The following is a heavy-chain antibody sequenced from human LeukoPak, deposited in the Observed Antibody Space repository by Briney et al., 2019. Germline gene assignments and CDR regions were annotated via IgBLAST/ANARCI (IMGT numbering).Heavy chain of an antibody. CDR3: ARVFPPNWFDP. V-gene: IGHV3-66*01. D-gene: IGHD3-10*02. CDR2: IYSGGGA. CDR1: GFTVTSNY. Sequence: GGSLRLSCAASGFTVTSNYMSWVRQAPGKGLEWVSIIYSGGGAYYADSVKGRFTISRDNSRNTLFLQVSSLRAEDTAMYYCARVFPPNWFDPWGQGTLVTVSS. J-gene: IGHJ5*02.